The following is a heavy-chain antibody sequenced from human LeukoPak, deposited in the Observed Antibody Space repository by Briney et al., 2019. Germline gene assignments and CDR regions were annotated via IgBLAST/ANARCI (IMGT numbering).Heavy chain of an antibody. CDR2: INWNGGST. J-gene: IGHJ4*02. CDR3: VKMAFGISGCNGAYS. CDR1: GFTFDDYG. V-gene: IGHV3-20*04. D-gene: IGHD5-12*01. Sequence: PGGSLRLSCAASGFTFDDYGMSWVRQVPEKGLEWVSGINWNGGSTGYADSVRGRFAISRDNAKNSLFLQMNSLRAEDTALYYCVKMAFGISGCNGAYSWGQGTLVTVSS.